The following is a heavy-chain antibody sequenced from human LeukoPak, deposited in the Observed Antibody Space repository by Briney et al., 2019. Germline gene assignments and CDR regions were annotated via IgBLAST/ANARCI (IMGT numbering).Heavy chain of an antibody. Sequence: PGGSLRLSCAASGFTFSAYDMQWVRQAPGKGLEWVSGISGSGDSTFYTDAVKGRFTISRDNSKNTLYLQMNSLRAEDTALYYCVRNSGGSAAHPFDYWGQGTLVTVSS. CDR3: VRNSGGSAAHPFDY. J-gene: IGHJ4*02. CDR2: ISGSGDST. D-gene: IGHD6-13*01. CDR1: GFTFSAYD. V-gene: IGHV3-23*01.